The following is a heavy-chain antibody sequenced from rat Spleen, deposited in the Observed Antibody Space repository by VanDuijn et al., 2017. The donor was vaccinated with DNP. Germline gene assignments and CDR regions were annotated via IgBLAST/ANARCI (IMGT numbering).Heavy chain of an antibody. CDR3: ARHYYDGSYYFDY. V-gene: IGHV5-7*01. J-gene: IGHJ2*01. D-gene: IGHD1-12*02. Sequence: EVQLVESGGGLVQPGRSLKLSCAASGLTFSDYNMAWVRQAPKKGLEWVATISYEGSSTYYRDSVKGRFTISRDNAKSTLYLQMDSLRSEDTATYYCARHYYDGSYYFDYWGQGVMVTVSS. CDR2: ISYEGSST. CDR1: GLTFSDYN.